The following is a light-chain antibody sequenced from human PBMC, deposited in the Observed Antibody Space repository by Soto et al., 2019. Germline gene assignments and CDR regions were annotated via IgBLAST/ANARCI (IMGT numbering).Light chain of an antibody. CDR2: SVN. CDR1: NIGSMS. CDR3: QVWDPFSDHLFV. V-gene: IGLV3-21*02. J-gene: IGLJ1*01. Sequence: SYELTQPPSVSVAPGQTASITCGGANIGSMSVHWYQQRPGQAPVLVVYSVNDRPAGIPERFSGSNSGNTATLTIGRVEAGDEADYYCQVWDPFSDHLFVFGRGTKVTVL.